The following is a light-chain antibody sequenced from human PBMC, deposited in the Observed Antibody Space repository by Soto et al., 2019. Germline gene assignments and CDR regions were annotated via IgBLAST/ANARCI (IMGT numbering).Light chain of an antibody. CDR3: QQSYSTPMYT. V-gene: IGKV1-39*01. Sequence: DIQMTQSPSSLSASVGDRVTITCRASQSISSYLNWYQQKPGKAPKLLIYAASSLQSGVPLRFSGSGSGTDFTLTIGSLQPEDFATYYCQQSYSTPMYTFGQGTKLEIK. CDR2: AAS. J-gene: IGKJ2*01. CDR1: QSISSY.